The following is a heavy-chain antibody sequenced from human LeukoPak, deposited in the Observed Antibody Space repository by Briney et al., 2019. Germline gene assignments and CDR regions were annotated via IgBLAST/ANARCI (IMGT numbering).Heavy chain of an antibody. V-gene: IGHV3-23*01. J-gene: IGHJ4*02. D-gene: IGHD3-10*01. CDR1: VFTFSSYA. CDR2: LSVICCTP. CDR3: PNRSEHRLYYGSGSYLKN. Sequence: GGALRLSCASSVFTFSSYAMSGVRQAPGKGLEWVAALSVICCTPYYPDSVNGRFTISRDNSNNTLFLQINSLKAWDTAVYFFPNRSEHRLYYGSGSYLKNWGQGTLVTVSS.